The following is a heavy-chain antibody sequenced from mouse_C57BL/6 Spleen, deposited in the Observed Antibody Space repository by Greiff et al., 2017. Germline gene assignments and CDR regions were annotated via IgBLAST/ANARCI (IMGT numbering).Heavy chain of an antibody. CDR3: ARRDGYYPFDY. CDR2: ISDGGSYT. Sequence: EVKLVESGGGLVKPGGSLKLSCAASGFTFSSYAMSWVRQTPEKRLEWVATISDGGSYTYYPDNVKGRFTISRDNAKNNLYLQMSHLKSEDTAMYYCARRDGYYPFDYWGQGTTLTVSS. D-gene: IGHD2-3*01. V-gene: IGHV5-4*03. J-gene: IGHJ2*01. CDR1: GFTFSSYA.